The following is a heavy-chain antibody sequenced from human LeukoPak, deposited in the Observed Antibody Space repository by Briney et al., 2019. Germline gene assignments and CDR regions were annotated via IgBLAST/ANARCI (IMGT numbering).Heavy chain of an antibody. V-gene: IGHV4-39*07. CDR1: GGSISSSSYY. CDR3: ARVGDRGSGFFDI. CDR2: IYYSGST. D-gene: IGHD5-12*01. Sequence: SETLSLTCTVSGGSISSSSYYWGWIRQPPGKGLEWIGSIYYSGSTYYNPSLKSRVTISVDTSKNQFSLKLSSVTAADTAVYYCARVGDRGSGFFDIWGRGTMVTVSS. J-gene: IGHJ3*02.